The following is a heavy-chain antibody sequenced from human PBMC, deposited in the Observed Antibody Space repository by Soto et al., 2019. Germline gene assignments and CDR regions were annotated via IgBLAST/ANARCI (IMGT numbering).Heavy chain of an antibody. CDR1: GFTFSSYA. J-gene: IGHJ4*02. V-gene: IGHV3-23*01. CDR2: ISGSGGST. CDR3: ANSPLWPGDYFDY. Sequence: GGSLRLSCAASGFTFSSYAMSWVRQAPGKGLEWVSAISGSGGSTYYADSVKGRFTISRDNSKNTLYLQMNSLRAEDTAVYYCANSPLWPGDYFDYWGQGTLVTVSS. D-gene: IGHD2-21*01.